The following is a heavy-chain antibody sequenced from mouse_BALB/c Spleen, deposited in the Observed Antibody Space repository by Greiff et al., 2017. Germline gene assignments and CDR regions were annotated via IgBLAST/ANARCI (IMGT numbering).Heavy chain of an antibody. V-gene: IGHV1S56*01. J-gene: IGHJ4*01. CDR2: IYPGNVNT. Sequence: QVQLKQSGPELVKPGASVRISCKASGYTFTSYYIHWVKQRPGQGLEWIGWIYPGNVNTKYNEKFKGKATLTADKSSSTAYMQLSSLTSEDSAVYFCARENYYRAMDYWGQGTSVTVSS. D-gene: IGHD1-1*01. CDR3: ARENYYRAMDY. CDR1: GYTFTSYY.